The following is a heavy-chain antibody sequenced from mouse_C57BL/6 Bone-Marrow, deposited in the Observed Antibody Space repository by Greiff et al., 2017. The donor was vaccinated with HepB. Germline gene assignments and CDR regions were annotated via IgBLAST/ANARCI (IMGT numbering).Heavy chain of an antibody. J-gene: IGHJ2*01. CDR3: AREDYYGSYYFDY. Sequence: VKLQQPGAELVKPGASVKMSCKASGYTFTSYWITWVKQRPGQGLEWIGDIYPGSGSTNYNEKFKSKATLTVDTSSSTAYMQLSSLTSEDSAVYYCAREDYYGSYYFDYWGQGTTLTVSS. CDR2: IYPGSGST. CDR1: GYTFTSYW. D-gene: IGHD1-1*01. V-gene: IGHV1-55*01.